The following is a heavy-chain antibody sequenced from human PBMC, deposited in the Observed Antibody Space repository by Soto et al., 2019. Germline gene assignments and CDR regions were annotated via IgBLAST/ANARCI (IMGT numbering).Heavy chain of an antibody. CDR2: IYWDDDK. V-gene: IGHV2-5*02. CDR3: AHRVLRTVFGLVTTTAIFFDF. D-gene: IGHD3-3*01. CDR1: GFPLTTSGVG. Sequence: QITLNESGPPVVRPTETLTLTCRFSGFPLTTSGVGVGWIRQSPGTAPEWLALIYWDDDKRYSASLKSRLTITKDTSKTQVVLTVSDLDPTDTATYYCAHRVLRTVFGLVTTTAIFFDFWGPGTPGSVSS. J-gene: IGHJ4*02.